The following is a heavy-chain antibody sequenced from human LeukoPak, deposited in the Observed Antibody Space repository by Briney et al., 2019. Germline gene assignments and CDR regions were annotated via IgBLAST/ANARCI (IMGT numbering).Heavy chain of an antibody. CDR3: ASQLPTMDY. CDR2: IIPVFGTA. V-gene: IGHV1-69*13. D-gene: IGHD5-24*01. J-gene: IGHJ4*02. CDR1: GGTFSSYA. Sequence: SVKVSCKASGGTFSSYAISWVRQAPGQGLEWMGGIIPVFGTANYAQGFQGRFTITADESTSTGYMELSSLTSEDTAVYYCASQLPTMDYWGQGTLVTVSS.